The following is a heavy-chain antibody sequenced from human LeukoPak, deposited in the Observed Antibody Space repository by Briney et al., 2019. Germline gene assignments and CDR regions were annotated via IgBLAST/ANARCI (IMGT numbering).Heavy chain of an antibody. V-gene: IGHV1-18*04. CDR1: GYTFTNYG. Sequence: ASVKVSCKASGYTFTNYGISWVRQAPGQGLEWMGWISAYNVNTNYARKLQGRVTMTTDTSTSTAYMELRSLRSDDTAVYYCARDPESGGWYGGYYFDYWGQGTLVTVSS. CDR2: ISAYNVNT. CDR3: ARDPESGGWYGGYYFDY. J-gene: IGHJ4*02. D-gene: IGHD6-19*01.